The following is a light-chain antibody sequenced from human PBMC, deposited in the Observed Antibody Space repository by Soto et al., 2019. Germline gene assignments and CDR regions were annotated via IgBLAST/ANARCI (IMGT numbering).Light chain of an antibody. V-gene: IGKV1-33*01. CDR2: DVS. J-gene: IGKJ2*01. CDR1: QGVSTY. CDR3: QQYGNLPYT. Sequence: DIRMTQSPSSLSASVGDRVTITCQASQGVSTYLNWYQQKSGKAPKFLIYDVSNLETGVPTRFSGSGSGTDFTFTISSLQPEDVATYYCQQYGNLPYTFGQGTKVEI.